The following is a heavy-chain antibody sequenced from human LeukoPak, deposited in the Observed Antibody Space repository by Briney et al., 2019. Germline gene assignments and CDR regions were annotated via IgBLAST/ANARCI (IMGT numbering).Heavy chain of an antibody. J-gene: IGHJ6*03. Sequence: PGGSLRLSCAASGFTFGDYGMSWVRQAPGKGLEWVSGINWNGGSTGYADSVKGRFTISRDNAKKSLYLQMNSLRAEDTALYYCARRAVTTVTTSSYYYYYYMDVWGKGTTVTVSS. V-gene: IGHV3-20*04. CDR1: GFTFGDYG. D-gene: IGHD4-11*01. CDR2: INWNGGST. CDR3: ARRAVTTVTTSSYYYYYYMDV.